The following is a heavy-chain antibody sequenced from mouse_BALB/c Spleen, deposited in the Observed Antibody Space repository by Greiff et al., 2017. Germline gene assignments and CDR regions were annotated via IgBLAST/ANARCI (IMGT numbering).Heavy chain of an antibody. CDR1: GYTFTSHR. CDR3: TRDTTGDYFDY. J-gene: IGHJ2*01. Sequence: EVQLQQSGTVLARPGASVKMSCKASGYTFTSHRMHWVKQRPGQGLEWIGAIYPGNSDTSYNQKFKGKAKLTAVTSTSTAYMELSSLTNEDSAVYYCTRDTTGDYFDYWGQGTTLTVSS. CDR2: IYPGNSDT. D-gene: IGHD1-1*01. V-gene: IGHV1-5*01.